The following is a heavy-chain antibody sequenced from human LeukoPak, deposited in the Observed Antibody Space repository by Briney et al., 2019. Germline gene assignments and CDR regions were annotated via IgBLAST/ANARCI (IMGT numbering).Heavy chain of an antibody. CDR3: ARLRPYDSSGYYYVEAFDI. J-gene: IGHJ3*02. D-gene: IGHD3-22*01. Sequence: KTSETLSLTCAVYGGSFSGYYWSWIRQPPGKGLEWIGEINQGGGTNYNPSLKSRVTISVDTSKNQFSLKLSSVTAADTAVYYCARLRPYDSSGYYYVEAFDIWGQGTMVTVSS. CDR2: INQGGGT. CDR1: GGSFSGYY. V-gene: IGHV4-34*01.